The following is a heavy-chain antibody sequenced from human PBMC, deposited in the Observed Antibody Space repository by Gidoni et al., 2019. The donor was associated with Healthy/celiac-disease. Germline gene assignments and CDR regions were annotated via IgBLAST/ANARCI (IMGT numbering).Heavy chain of an antibody. V-gene: IGHV1-69*06. J-gene: IGHJ4*02. D-gene: IGHD5-12*01. CDR1: VGPFSSYA. CDR2: LIPIFGTA. Sequence: QLQLVQPGAEVKKPGSSVKVSCKASVGPFSSYAISWVRQAPGQGLAWMGGLIPIFGTANYAQNFQGRVTITADKSTSTAYMELSSLRSEDTAVYYCARPKREMAKITTPFDYWGQGTLVTVSS. CDR3: ARPKREMAKITTPFDY.